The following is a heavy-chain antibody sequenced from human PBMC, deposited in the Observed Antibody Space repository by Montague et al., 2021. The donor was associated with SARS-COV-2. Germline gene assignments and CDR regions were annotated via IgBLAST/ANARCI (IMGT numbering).Heavy chain of an antibody. V-gene: IGHV4-59*11. CDR3: AGGSGSASATWFNP. J-gene: IGHJ5*02. CDR2: IYYTGIT. Sequence: SETLSLTCTVSGGSIGSHYWSWIRLPPGKGLEWVGLIYYTGITKYKSSLKSRVTISVDTSKNQHPLKLDPVTAADTAVYYCAGGSGSASATWFNPWGQGTLVTVSS. D-gene: IGHD1-26*01. CDR1: GGSIGSHY.